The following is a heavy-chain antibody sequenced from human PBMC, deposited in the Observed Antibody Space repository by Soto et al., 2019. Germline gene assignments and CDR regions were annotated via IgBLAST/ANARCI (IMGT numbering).Heavy chain of an antibody. J-gene: IGHJ4*02. V-gene: IGHV3-9*01. Sequence: GGSLRLSCAASGFTIDAYDWHWVRQAAGKGLEWISGISWNSGSIGYAASVKGRFTISKDNAKNFLYLQMNSLRAEDTALYYCAKDLSSSWYVGDYFDYWGQGTLVPVSS. D-gene: IGHD6-13*01. CDR1: GFTIDAYD. CDR2: ISWNSGSI. CDR3: AKDLSSSWYVGDYFDY.